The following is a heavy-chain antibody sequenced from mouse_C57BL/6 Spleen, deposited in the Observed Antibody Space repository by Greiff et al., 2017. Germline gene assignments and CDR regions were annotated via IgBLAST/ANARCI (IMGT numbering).Heavy chain of an antibody. J-gene: IGHJ2*01. Sequence: VQLQQSGAELVRPGASVTLSCKASGYTFTDYEMHWVKQTPVHGLEWIGAIDPETGGTAYNQKFKGKAILTADKSSSTAYMELRSLTSEDSAVYYRTIYYYGSSDYWGQGTTLTVSS. D-gene: IGHD1-1*01. CDR1: GYTFTDYE. CDR3: TIYYYGSSDY. CDR2: IDPETGGT. V-gene: IGHV1-15*01.